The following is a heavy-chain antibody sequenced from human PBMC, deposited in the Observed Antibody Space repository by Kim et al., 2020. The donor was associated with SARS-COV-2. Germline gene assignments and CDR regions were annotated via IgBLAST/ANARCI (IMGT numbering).Heavy chain of an antibody. J-gene: IGHJ3*02. V-gene: IGHV4-39*02. CDR2: IYYSGST. D-gene: IGHD5-12*01. CDR3: AREGGYDQDAFDI. Sequence: SETLSLTCTVSGGSISSSSYYWGWIRQPPGKGLEWIGSIYYSGSTYYNPSLKSRVTISVDTSKNQFSLKLSSVTAADTAVYYCAREGGYDQDAFDIWGQGTMVTVSS. CDR1: GGSISSSSYY.